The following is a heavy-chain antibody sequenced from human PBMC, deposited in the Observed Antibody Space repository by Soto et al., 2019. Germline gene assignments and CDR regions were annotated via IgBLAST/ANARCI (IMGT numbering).Heavy chain of an antibody. J-gene: IGHJ3*02. CDR2: IYHTASN. D-gene: IGHD3-16*02. CDR3: ASNRWADAFDI. Sequence: QVQLQESGPGLVKPSGTLSLTCAVSGGSISSDKWWSWVRQPPGKGLEWIGEIYHTASNNYNPSLKSRVTISIDKSKNHFSLNLNSLTAADTALYFCASNRWADAFDIWGQGTMVTVSS. CDR1: GGSISSDKW. V-gene: IGHV4-4*02.